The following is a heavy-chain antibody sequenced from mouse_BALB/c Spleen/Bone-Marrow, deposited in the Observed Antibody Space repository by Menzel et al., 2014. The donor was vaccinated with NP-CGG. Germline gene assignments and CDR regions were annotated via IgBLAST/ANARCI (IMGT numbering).Heavy chain of an antibody. J-gene: IGHJ3*01. V-gene: IGHV1S126*01. CDR1: GYSFTSYW. CDR3: ASYVSSPAWFAY. D-gene: IGHD1-1*01. CDR2: IDPSDSET. Sequence: VKLMESGPQLVRPGASVKISCKASGYSFTSYWMHWVKQRPGQGLEWIGMIDPSDSETRLNQMFKDKATLTVDKSSSTAYMQLSSPTSEDSAVYYCASYVSSPAWFAYWGQGTLVTVSA.